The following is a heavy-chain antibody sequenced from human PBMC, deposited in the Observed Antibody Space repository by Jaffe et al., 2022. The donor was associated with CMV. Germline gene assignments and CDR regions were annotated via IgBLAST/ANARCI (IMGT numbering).Heavy chain of an antibody. CDR1: GYTFTSYG. J-gene: IGHJ5*02. CDR2: ISAYNGNT. Sequence: QVQLVQSGAEVKKPGASVKVSCKASGYTFTSYGISWVRQAPGQGLEWMGWISAYNGNTNYAQKLQGRVTMTTDTSTSTAYMELRSLRSDDTAVYYCARALIVVVVAARDENWFDPWGQGTLVTVSS. V-gene: IGHV1-18*04. D-gene: IGHD2-15*01. CDR3: ARALIVVVVAARDENWFDP.